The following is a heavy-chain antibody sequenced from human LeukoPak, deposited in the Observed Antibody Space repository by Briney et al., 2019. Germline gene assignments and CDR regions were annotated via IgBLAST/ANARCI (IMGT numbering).Heavy chain of an antibody. D-gene: IGHD3-3*01. Sequence: ASVKVSCKASGYTFTGYYMHWVRQAPGQGLEWMGWINPNSGGTSYAQKFQGRVTMTRDTSISTAYMELSRLRSDDTAVYYCARARFLEWSYYFDYWGQGTLVTVSS. V-gene: IGHV1-2*02. CDR1: GYTFTGYY. J-gene: IGHJ4*02. CDR2: INPNSGGT. CDR3: ARARFLEWSYYFDY.